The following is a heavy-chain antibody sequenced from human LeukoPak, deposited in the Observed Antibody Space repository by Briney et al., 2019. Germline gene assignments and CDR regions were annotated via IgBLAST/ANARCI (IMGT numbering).Heavy chain of an antibody. CDR2: ISYDGSNK. J-gene: IGHJ6*02. CDR1: GFTFSSYG. CDR3: TTGSIAVAGTASYYYYYYGMDV. Sequence: GGSLRLSCAASGFTFSSYGMHWVRQAPGRGLEWVAVISYDGSNKYYADSVKGRFTISRDNSKNTLYLQMNSLKTEDTAVYYCTTGSIAVAGTASYYYYYYGMDVWGQGTTVTVSS. V-gene: IGHV3-30*03. D-gene: IGHD6-19*01.